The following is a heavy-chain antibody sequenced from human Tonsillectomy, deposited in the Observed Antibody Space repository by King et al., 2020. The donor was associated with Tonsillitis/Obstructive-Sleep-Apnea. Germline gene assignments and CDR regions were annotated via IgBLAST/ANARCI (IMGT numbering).Heavy chain of an antibody. D-gene: IGHD2-15*01. J-gene: IGHJ6*03. V-gene: IGHV4-34*01. CDR3: ARTDIVVVDYYYYMDV. Sequence: VQLQQWGAGLLKPSETLSLTCAVYGGFFSGYYWSWFRQPPGKGLEWSGEINHSGSTKYNPSLKGRVTISVDTSKIQFSLKLSSVTAADTAVYYCARTDIVVVDYYYYMDVWGKGTTVTVSS. CDR1: GGFFSGYY. CDR2: INHSGST.